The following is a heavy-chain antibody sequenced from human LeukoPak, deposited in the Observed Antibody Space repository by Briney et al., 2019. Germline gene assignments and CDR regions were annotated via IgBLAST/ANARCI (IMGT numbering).Heavy chain of an antibody. CDR2: IYYSGST. D-gene: IGHD6-13*01. V-gene: IGHV4-59*01. CDR1: GGSISSYY. CDR3: ARLVSSSWYFDY. Sequence: PSETLSLTCIVSGGSISSYYWSWIRQPPGKGLEWIGYIYYSGSTNYNPSLKSRVTISVDTSKNQFSLKLSSVTAADTAVYHCARLVSSSWYFDYWGQGTLVTVSS. J-gene: IGHJ4*02.